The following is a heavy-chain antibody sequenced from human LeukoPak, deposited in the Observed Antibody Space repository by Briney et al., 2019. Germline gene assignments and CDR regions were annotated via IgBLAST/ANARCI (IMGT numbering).Heavy chain of an antibody. D-gene: IGHD3-22*01. J-gene: IGHJ4*02. V-gene: IGHV3-23*01. CDR1: GFTFSSCG. Sequence: TGGSLRLSCAASGFTFSSCGMGWVRQAPGKGLEWVSTISGSGGTTYYADSVKGRFTISRGNSNNTLYLQMNSLRADDTAVYYCAKVLAFYYDSSGYSAPFDHWGQGTLVTVSS. CDR2: ISGSGGTT. CDR3: AKVLAFYYDSSGYSAPFDH.